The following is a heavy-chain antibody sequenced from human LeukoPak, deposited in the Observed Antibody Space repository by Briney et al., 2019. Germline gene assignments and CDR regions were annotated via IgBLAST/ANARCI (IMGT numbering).Heavy chain of an antibody. Sequence: RGASVKVSCKASGGTFSSYAISWVRQAPGQGLEWMGGIIPIFGTANYAQKFQGRVTITADESTSTAYMELSSLRSEDTAVYYCATDLVAAAGKEVDDYWGQGTLVTVSS. CDR1: GGTFSSYA. V-gene: IGHV1-69*13. D-gene: IGHD6-13*01. J-gene: IGHJ4*02. CDR3: ATDLVAAAGKEVDDY. CDR2: IIPIFGTA.